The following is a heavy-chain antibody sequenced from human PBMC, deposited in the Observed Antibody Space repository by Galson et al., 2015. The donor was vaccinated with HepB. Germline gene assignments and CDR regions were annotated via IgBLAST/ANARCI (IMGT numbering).Heavy chain of an antibody. CDR3: ARGMGSRITIFGVVASRDAFDI. Sequence: SVKVSCKASGYTFTSYAMNWVRQAPGQGLEWMGWINTDTGNPTYAQGFTGRFVFSLDTSVSTAYLQISSLKAEDTAVYYCARGMGSRITIFGVVASRDAFDIWGQGTMVTVSS. V-gene: IGHV7-4-1*02. CDR1: GYTFTSYA. J-gene: IGHJ3*02. CDR2: INTDTGNP. D-gene: IGHD3-3*01.